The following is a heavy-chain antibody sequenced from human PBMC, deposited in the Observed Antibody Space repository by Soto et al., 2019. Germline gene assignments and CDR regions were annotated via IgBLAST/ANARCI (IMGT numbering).Heavy chain of an antibody. CDR3: AREGALLNWFDP. V-gene: IGHV1-8*01. D-gene: IGHD2-21*01. Sequence: GASVKVSCKASGYTFTSYDINWVRQATGQGLEWMGWMNTNSGNTGYAQKFQGRVTMTRNTSISTAYMELSSLRSEDTAVYYCAREGALLNWFDPWGQGTLVTVSS. J-gene: IGHJ5*02. CDR2: MNTNSGNT. CDR1: GYTFTSYD.